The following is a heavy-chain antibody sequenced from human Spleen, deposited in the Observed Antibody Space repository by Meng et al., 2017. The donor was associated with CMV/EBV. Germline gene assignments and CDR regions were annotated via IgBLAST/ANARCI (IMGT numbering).Heavy chain of an antibody. CDR1: GGSFSISTW. CDR2: IYHSGGT. Sequence: RRTGSGPGLVKPSGTLSLPCAVSGGSFSISTWWSWVRQPPGKGLEWIGEIYHSGGTNYNPSLRGRVTISLDKSKNQFSLKLSSVTAADTAVYYCARAGGRRGYSYGHVLDYWGQGTLVTVSS. J-gene: IGHJ4*02. D-gene: IGHD5-18*01. CDR3: ARAGGRRGYSYGHVLDY. V-gene: IGHV4-4*02.